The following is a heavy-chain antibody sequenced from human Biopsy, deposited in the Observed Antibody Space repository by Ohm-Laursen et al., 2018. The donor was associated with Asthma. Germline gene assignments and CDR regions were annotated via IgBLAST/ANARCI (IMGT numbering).Heavy chain of an antibody. V-gene: IGHV4-34*01. CDR1: PGSFSGFF. CDR2: TNERGVT. Sequence: GTLSLTCHVYPGSFSGFFWTWIRQSPGKGLEWIGETNERGVTNNNPSLKSRVIISIDTYWNRVSLKLTPVTAADTAVYYCARGPELDVWGQGTTVTVSS. CDR3: ARGPELDV. J-gene: IGHJ6*02.